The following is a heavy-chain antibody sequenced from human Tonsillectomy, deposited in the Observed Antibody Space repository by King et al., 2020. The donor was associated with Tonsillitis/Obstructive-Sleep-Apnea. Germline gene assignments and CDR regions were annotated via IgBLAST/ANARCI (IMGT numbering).Heavy chain of an antibody. Sequence: QLVQSGAEVKKPVASVKVSCKASGYTFTNYAMHWVRQAPGHSLEWLGWINAGTGNTKYSHHFQGRDAITRDTPASTAYMALSSLRPQDTAIYYCARGRNYFDCWGQGTLVTVSS. CDR1: GYTFTNYA. CDR2: INAGTGNT. J-gene: IGHJ4*02. V-gene: IGHV1-3*01. CDR3: ARGRNYFDC.